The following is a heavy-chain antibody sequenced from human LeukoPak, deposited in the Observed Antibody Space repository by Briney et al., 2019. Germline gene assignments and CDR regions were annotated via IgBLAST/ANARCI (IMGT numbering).Heavy chain of an antibody. J-gene: IGHJ4*02. D-gene: IGHD2-15*01. CDR1: GFTFSSYN. CDR3: ASRYCSGGSCYWSFDY. V-gene: IGHV3-21*01. Sequence: PGGSLRLSCEASGFTFSSYNMNWVRQAPGKGLEWVSSISSSSSYKYYSDSVKGRFTISRDNAKNSLYLQMYSLRAEDTAVYYCASRYCSGGSCYWSFDYWGQGTLVTVSS. CDR2: ISSSSSYK.